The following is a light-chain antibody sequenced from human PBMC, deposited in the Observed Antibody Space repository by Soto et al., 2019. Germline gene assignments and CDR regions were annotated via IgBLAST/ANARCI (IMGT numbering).Light chain of an antibody. CDR1: SGDIGSYNR. CDR2: EVT. Sequence: QSSLAKSASLSGSPGQSITISCTGTSGDIGSYNRVSWYQQHPGKAPKLIIYEVTDRPSGVSNRFSGSKSGNTASLTISGLQAEDEAEYYCSSYTNINTRACVFGTGTKVTVL. V-gene: IGLV2-14*01. J-gene: IGLJ1*01. CDR3: SSYTNINTRACV.